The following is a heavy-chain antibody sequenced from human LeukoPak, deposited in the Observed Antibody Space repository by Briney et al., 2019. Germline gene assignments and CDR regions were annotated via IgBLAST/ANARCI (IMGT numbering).Heavy chain of an antibody. V-gene: IGHV3-48*01. CDR2: ISSSSSTI. CDR1: GFTVSSNY. D-gene: IGHD3-9*01. J-gene: IGHJ4*02. Sequence: PGGSLRLSCAASGFTVSSNYMSWVRQAPGKGLEWVSYISSSSSTIYYADSVKGRFTISRDNAKNSLYLQMNSLRAEDTAVYYCAINAFDWLFRDFDYWGQGTLVTVSS. CDR3: AINAFDWLFRDFDY.